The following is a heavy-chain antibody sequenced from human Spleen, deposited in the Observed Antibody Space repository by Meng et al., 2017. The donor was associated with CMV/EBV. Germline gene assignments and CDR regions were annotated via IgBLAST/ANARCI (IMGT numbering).Heavy chain of an antibody. CDR3: ARVDSGYDYYGMDV. CDR2: MNPNSGNT. J-gene: IGHJ6*02. Sequence: ASVIVSCMVSGYTFTSYDINWVRQATGQGLEWMGWMNPNSGNTGYAQKFQGRVTITRNTSISTAYMELISLRADDTAVYYCARVDSGYDYYGMDVWGQGTTVTVSS. V-gene: IGHV1-8*03. CDR1: GYTFTSYD. D-gene: IGHD1-26*01.